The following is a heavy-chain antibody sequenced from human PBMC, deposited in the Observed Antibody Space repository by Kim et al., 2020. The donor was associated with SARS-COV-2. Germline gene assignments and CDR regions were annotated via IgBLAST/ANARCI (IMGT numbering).Heavy chain of an antibody. CDR3: TTGKRNSGWISDAFDM. CDR2: IKSKTDGGTT. Sequence: GGSLRLSCAASGFTFSNAWVSWVRQAPGKGLECVGRIKSKTDGGTTDYPAPVKGRFTISRDDSQTTLYLQMNSLETEDTAIYYCTTGKRNSGWISDAFDMWGQGTMVTVSS. J-gene: IGHJ3*02. D-gene: IGHD6-19*01. V-gene: IGHV3-15*01. CDR1: GFTFSNAW.